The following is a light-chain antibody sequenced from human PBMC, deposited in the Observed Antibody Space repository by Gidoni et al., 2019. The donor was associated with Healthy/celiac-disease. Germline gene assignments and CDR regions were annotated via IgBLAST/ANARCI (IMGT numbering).Light chain of an antibody. CDR2: AAS. J-gene: IGKJ2*03. Sequence: DIQMTQSPSSLSASVGDRVTITCRASQSISSYLNWYQQKPGQAPKLLIYAASSLQSGVPSRFSGSGSGTDFPLTISSLQPEDFATYFCQQSYSTSESFGQGTKLEIK. V-gene: IGKV1-39*01. CDR3: QQSYSTSES. CDR1: QSISSY.